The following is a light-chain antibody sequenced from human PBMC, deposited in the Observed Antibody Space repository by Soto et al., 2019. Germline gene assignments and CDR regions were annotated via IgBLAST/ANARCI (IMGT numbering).Light chain of an antibody. Sequence: EIVLTQSPATLSLSPGNRATLSCRASESVSRYLAWYQQKPGQPPRLLIYGASSRATGIPDRFSGSGSGTDFTLTISRLEPEDFAVYYCQQYGRSPPITFGQGTRLEIK. CDR3: QQYGRSPPIT. V-gene: IGKV3-20*01. CDR1: ESVSRY. CDR2: GAS. J-gene: IGKJ5*01.